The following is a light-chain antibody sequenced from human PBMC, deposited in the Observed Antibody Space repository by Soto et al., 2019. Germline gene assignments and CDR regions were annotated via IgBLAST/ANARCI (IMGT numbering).Light chain of an antibody. V-gene: IGLV2-23*01. J-gene: IGLJ1*01. CDR2: EGI. CDR1: SSTVGGFNV. Sequence: QSVLTQPASVSGSPGQSITISCTGTSSTVGGFNVVSWYQQHPGEAPKVIIYEGIKRPSGVSNRFSGSNSGSTASLTISGLQAEDEADYYCCSYVGATTYVFGTGTKLTVL. CDR3: CSYVGATTYV.